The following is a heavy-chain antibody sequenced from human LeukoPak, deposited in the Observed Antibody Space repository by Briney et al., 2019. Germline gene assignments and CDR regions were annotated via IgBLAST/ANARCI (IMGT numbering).Heavy chain of an antibody. CDR2: IIPIFGTA. CDR1: GGTFSNYA. V-gene: IGHV1-69*13. CDR3: ARFSGSYLSY. D-gene: IGHD1-26*01. Sequence: SVKVSCKASGGTFSNYAISWVRQAPGQGLEWMGGIIPIFGTANYAQKFQGRVTITADESTSTAYMELSRLRAEDTAVYYCARFSGSYLSYWGQGTLVTVSS. J-gene: IGHJ4*02.